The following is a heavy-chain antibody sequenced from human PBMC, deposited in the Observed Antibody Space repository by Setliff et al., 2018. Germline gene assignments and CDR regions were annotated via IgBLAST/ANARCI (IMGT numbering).Heavy chain of an antibody. J-gene: IGHJ4*02. CDR2: IAVGSTNT. V-gene: IGHV1-58*01. CDR3: AADLDFDILTRYYFDY. D-gene: IGHD3-9*01. CDR1: GLTFSSSA. Sequence: GASVKVSCKASGLTFSSSAVQRVRQARGQRLEWIGWIAVGSTNTNYAQNFQQRVTITRDMSTSTVYMELRSLRSEDTAVYYCAADLDFDILTRYYFDYWGQGTLVTVSS.